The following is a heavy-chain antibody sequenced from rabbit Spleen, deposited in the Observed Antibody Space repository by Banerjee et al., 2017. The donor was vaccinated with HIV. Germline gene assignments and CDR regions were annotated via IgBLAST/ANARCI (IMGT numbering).Heavy chain of an antibody. D-gene: IGHD1-1*01. V-gene: IGHV1S40*01. CDR2: IDTRDGDT. J-gene: IGHJ2*01. CDR3: ARNYVNVFDP. CDR1: GFSFSSGDW. Sequence: QSLEESGGDLVKPGASLTLTCTASGFSFSSGDWMYWVRQAPGKGLEWIACIDTRDGDTDYANWPKGRFTISKASSTTVTLKMTSLTAADTATYFCARNYVNVFDPWGPGTLVTVS.